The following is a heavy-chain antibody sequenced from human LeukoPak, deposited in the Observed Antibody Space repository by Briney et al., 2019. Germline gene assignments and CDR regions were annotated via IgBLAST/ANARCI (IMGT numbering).Heavy chain of an antibody. CDR2: IIPIFGTA. Sequence: ASVKVSCKASGYTFSSYAISWVRQAPGQGLEWMGRIIPIFGTANYAQKFQGRVTITADESTSTAYMELSSLRSEDTAVYYCARDLDDSYTNYYGMDVWGQGTTVTVSS. V-gene: IGHV1-69*13. CDR1: GYTFSSYA. J-gene: IGHJ6*02. D-gene: IGHD3-16*02. CDR3: ARDLDDSYTNYYGMDV.